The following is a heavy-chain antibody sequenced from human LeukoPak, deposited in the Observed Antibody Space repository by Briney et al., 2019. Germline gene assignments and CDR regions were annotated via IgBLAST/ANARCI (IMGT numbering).Heavy chain of an antibody. CDR2: IYYSGST. CDR1: GGSTSSNSYY. J-gene: IGHJ4*02. V-gene: IGHV4-39*01. CDR3: ARIDSGSE. D-gene: IGHD1-26*01. Sequence: PSETLSLTCTVSGGSTSSNSYYWGWIRQPPGKGLEWIGSIYYSGSTYYNPSLKSRVTISVDTSKNQFSLKLSSVTAADTAVYYCARIDSGSEWGQGTLVTVSS.